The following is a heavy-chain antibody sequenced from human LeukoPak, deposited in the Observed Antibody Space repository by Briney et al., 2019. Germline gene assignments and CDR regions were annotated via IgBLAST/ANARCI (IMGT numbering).Heavy chain of an antibody. Sequence: GGSLRLSCAASGFTFSSYAMSWVRQAPGKGLEWVSAISGSGGSTYYADSVKGRFTISRDNSKNTLYLQMNSLRAEDTAVYHCARDRYYGSGSSLDYWGQGTLVTVSS. CDR1: GFTFSSYA. CDR3: ARDRYYGSGSSLDY. D-gene: IGHD3-10*01. CDR2: ISGSGGST. V-gene: IGHV3-23*01. J-gene: IGHJ4*02.